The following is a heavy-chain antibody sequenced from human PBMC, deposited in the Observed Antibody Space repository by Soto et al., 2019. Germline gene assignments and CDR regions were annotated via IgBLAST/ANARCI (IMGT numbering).Heavy chain of an antibody. CDR3: ARPTYYYDSSGPPAY. Sequence: PSETLSLTCTVSGGSISSGVYYWSWIRQHPGKGLEWIGYIFYSGTTYYNPSLKSRVTISVDTSKNQFSLKLSSVTAEDTAVYYCARPTYYYDSSGPPAYWGQGTLVIVSS. D-gene: IGHD3-22*01. J-gene: IGHJ4*02. V-gene: IGHV4-31*03. CDR1: GGSISSGVYY. CDR2: IFYSGTT.